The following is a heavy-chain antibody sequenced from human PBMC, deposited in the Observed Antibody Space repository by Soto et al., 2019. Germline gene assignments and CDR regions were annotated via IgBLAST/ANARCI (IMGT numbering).Heavy chain of an antibody. Sequence: GGSLRVSCAASGFTFSSYAMHWVRQAPGKGLEWVAVISYDGGYKYYADSVEGRFATSRDNAKNMLYLQMNSLRTEDTAVYFCAKDYLGSSHSFDSWGQGTLVTVSS. CDR1: GFTFSSYA. D-gene: IGHD6-6*01. CDR3: AKDYLGSSHSFDS. J-gene: IGHJ4*02. CDR2: ISYDGGYK. V-gene: IGHV3-30*09.